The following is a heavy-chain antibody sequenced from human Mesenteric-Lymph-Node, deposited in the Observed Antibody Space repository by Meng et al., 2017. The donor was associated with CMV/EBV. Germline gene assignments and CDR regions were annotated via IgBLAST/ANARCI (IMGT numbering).Heavy chain of an antibody. D-gene: IGHD3-22*01. J-gene: IGHJ3*02. CDR2: INSDGSST. CDR1: GFTFSSFW. V-gene: IGHV3-74*01. CDR3: AKERGYYDSSGYYYRLGAFDI. Sequence: GGSLRLSCAASGFTFSSFWMHWVRQVPGKGLVWVARINSDGSSTSYADSVKGRFTISRDNAKNTLYLQMNSLRAEDTAVYYCAKERGYYDSSGYYYRLGAFDIWGQGTMVTVSS.